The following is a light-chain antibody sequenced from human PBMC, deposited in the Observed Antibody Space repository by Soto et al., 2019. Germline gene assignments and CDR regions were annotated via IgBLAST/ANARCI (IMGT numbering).Light chain of an antibody. CDR1: QGISSW. CDR2: AAS. J-gene: IGKJ4*01. V-gene: IGKV1-12*01. Sequence: DIQMTQSTSSVSASVGDRVTITCRASQGISSWLAWYQQKPGKAPNTLIYAASSLQSGVPSSFSGSGSGKNFTLTISSLQPEDFETYYCQQTNSFPHTVGGETKVEIK. CDR3: QQTNSFPHT.